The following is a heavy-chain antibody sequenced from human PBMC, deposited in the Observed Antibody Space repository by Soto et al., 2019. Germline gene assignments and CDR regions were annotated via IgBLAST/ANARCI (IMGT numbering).Heavy chain of an antibody. CDR3: ARLTYRSGWFDF. CDR1: GYRFTNYW. V-gene: IGHV5-10-1*01. Sequence: LGESLKISCQGSGYRFTNYWITWVRQKPGKGLEWMGTIDCSDSNSKNSPSLQGHVTISADRSINTAYLQWSSLKASDTALYYCARLTYRSGWFDFWGQGALVTVS. CDR2: IDCSDSNS. J-gene: IGHJ4*02. D-gene: IGHD2-15*01.